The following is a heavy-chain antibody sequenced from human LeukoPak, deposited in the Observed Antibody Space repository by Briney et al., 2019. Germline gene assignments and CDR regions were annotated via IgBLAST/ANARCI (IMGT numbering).Heavy chain of an antibody. Sequence: QPGGSLRLSCAASGFTFSNYALHWVRQAPGKGLEWVALISYDGSNRDYADSVKGRFTISRDNSKNTLYLQMNSLRTEDTAVYHCARGGDYGSGGFRWRRFDYWGQGTLVTVSS. D-gene: IGHD3-10*01. CDR3: ARGGDYGSGGFRWRRFDY. J-gene: IGHJ4*02. V-gene: IGHV3-30-3*01. CDR2: ISYDGSNR. CDR1: GFTFSNYA.